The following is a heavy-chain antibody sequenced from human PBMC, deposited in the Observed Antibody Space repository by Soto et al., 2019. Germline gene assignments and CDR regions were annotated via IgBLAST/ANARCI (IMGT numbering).Heavy chain of an antibody. V-gene: IGHV4-59*01. D-gene: IGHD5-18*01. CDR1: GGSISSYY. CDR3: ARGFRVDTAMVTGYYFDY. Sequence: SETLSLTCTVSGGSISSYYWSWIRQPPGKGLEWIGYIYYSGSTNYNPSLKSRVTISVDTSKNQFSLKLSSVTAADTAVYYCARGFRVDTAMVTGYYFDYWGQGTLVTVSS. J-gene: IGHJ4*02. CDR2: IYYSGST.